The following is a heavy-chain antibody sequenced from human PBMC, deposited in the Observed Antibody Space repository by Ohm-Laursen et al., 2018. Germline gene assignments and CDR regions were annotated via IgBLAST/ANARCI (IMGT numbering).Heavy chain of an antibody. CDR1: GFTFSSYW. D-gene: IGHD2/OR15-2a*01. CDR2: IKHDGSEK. Sequence: SLRLSCAASGFTFSSYWMTWVRQAPAKGLEWVANIKHDGSEKYYVDSVKGRFTISRDNAKNSLYLQMDSLRVEGTAVYFCARESIAPFFWGQGTLVTVSS. CDR3: ARESIAPFF. V-gene: IGHV3-7*01. J-gene: IGHJ4*02.